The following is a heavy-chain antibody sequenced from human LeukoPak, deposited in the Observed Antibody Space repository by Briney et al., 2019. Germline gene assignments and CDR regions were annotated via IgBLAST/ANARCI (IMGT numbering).Heavy chain of an antibody. D-gene: IGHD3-3*01. CDR1: GFTFSSHS. V-gene: IGHV3-21*01. CDR3: ARDPRLEISGMFIDMLDY. CDR2: ISSSSTYI. Sequence: PGGSLRLSCAASGFTFSSHSMNWVRQAPGKGLEWVSYISSSSTYIYYAASVKGRFAISRDSARNSLFLQMNSLRAEDSGIYYCARDPRLEISGMFIDMLDYWGQGTLVTVSS. J-gene: IGHJ4*02.